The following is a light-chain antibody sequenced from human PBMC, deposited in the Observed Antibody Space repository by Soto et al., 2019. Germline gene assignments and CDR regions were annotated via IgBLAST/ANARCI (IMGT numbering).Light chain of an antibody. J-gene: IGLJ1*01. Sequence: QSALTQPPSASGSPGQSVTISCTGTSSDVGAYNFVSWYQQHPGKAPKLIIYEVTERPSGVPDRFSGSKSGNTASLPVSGLQAEDEGDYYCSSYAGSTPYVFGTGTKLTVL. CDR1: SSDVGAYNF. CDR3: SSYAGSTPYV. V-gene: IGLV2-8*01. CDR2: EVT.